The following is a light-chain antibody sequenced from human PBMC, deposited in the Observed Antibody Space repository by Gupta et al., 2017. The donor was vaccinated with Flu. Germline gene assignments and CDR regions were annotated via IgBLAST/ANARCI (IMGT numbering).Light chain of an antibody. V-gene: IGLV2-11*01. CDR2: GVT. CDR3: CSYAGTFTFV. J-gene: IGLJ2*01. Sequence: SVTISCTGGSSDVGNYDYVSWHQQHPGNAPKLVIYGVTERPSGVPERFSGSKSGETASLTISGLQAEDEASYYCCSYAGTFTFVFGGGTKVTVL. CDR1: SSDVGNYDY.